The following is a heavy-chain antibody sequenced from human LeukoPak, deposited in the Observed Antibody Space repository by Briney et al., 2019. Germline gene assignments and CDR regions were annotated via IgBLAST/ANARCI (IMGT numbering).Heavy chain of an antibody. J-gene: IGHJ4*02. D-gene: IGHD3-22*01. CDR3: ARVLYDSSGYYLDY. CDR1: GGSFSGYY. CDR2: INHSGST. Sequence: SETLSLTCAVYGGSFSGYYWSWIRQPPGKGLEWIGEINHSGSTNYNPSLKSRVTISVDTSKDQFSLKLSSVTAADTAVYYCARVLYDSSGYYLDYWGQGTLVTVSS. V-gene: IGHV4-34*01.